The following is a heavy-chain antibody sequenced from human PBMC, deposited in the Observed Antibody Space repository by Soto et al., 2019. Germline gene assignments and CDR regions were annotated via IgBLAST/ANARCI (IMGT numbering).Heavy chain of an antibody. J-gene: IGHJ4*02. CDR1: GGSFNGYY. V-gene: IGHV4-34*01. D-gene: IGHD5-18*01. CDR3: ARGTFRGYSYGYYFDY. Sequence: QVQLQQWGAGLLRPSETLSLTCAVYGGSFNGYYWTWIRQPPGKGLEWIGEIKHSGSTNYNPSLKSRVTISVDTSQNQFSLNLTSVTAADTAAYYCARGTFRGYSYGYYFDYWGQGALVTVSS. CDR2: IKHSGST.